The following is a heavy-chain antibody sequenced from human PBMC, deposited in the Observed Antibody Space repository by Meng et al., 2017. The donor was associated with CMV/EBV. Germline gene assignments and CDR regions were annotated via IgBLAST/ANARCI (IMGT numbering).Heavy chain of an antibody. CDR2: INSDVSST. Sequence: GESLKISCAASGFTFSSYWMHWVRQAPGKGLVWVSRINSDVSSTSYADSVKGRFTISRDNAKNTLYLQMNSLRAEDTAVYYCARLERLLVHPYYYYGMDVWGQGTTVTVSS. CDR3: ARLERLLVHPYYYYGMDV. V-gene: IGHV3-74*01. CDR1: GFTFSSYW. J-gene: IGHJ6*02. D-gene: IGHD6-6*01.